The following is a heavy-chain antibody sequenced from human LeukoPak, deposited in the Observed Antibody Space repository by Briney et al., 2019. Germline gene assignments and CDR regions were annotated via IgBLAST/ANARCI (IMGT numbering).Heavy chain of an antibody. V-gene: IGHV4-59*01. J-gene: IGHJ4*02. Sequence: SETLSLTCTVSGGSISGWYWSWIRQPPGKGLEWIGYIYGSGNTNYNPSLKSRVTMSIDTSKNQFSLKLTAVTAADTATYYCARETSLAGFASGLGFNYWGQGILVTVSS. D-gene: IGHD6-19*01. CDR1: GGSISGWY. CDR2: IYGSGNT. CDR3: ARETSLAGFASGLGFNY.